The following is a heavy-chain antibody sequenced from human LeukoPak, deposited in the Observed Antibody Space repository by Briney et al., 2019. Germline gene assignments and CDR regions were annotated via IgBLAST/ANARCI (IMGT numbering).Heavy chain of an antibody. D-gene: IGHD5-18*01. CDR2: MNPNSGNT. CDR1: GYTFKNYD. J-gene: IGHJ4*02. CDR3: ARGRRYSYGYMS. V-gene: IGHV1-8*02. Sequence: ASVKVSCKASGYTFKNYDINWVRQATGQGLEWMGWMNPNSGNTGFAQKFQDRVSMTRNTSISTAYMELSSLRSEDTAVYYCARGRRYSYGYMSWGQGTLVTVSS.